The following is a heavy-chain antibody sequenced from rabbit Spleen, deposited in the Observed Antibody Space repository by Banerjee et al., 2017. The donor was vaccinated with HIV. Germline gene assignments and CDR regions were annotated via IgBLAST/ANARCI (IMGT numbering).Heavy chain of an antibody. J-gene: IGHJ6*01. CDR1: GFSFSSSDY. V-gene: IGHV1S40*01. CDR3: ARDTSSSFSSYGMDL. Sequence: QSLEESGGGLVQPEGSLALTCKASGFSFSSSDYICWVRQAPGKGLEWISCIAGSSSGFTYSATWAKGRFTISKTSSTTVTLKMTSLTAADTATYFCARDTSSSFSSYGMDLWGQGTLVTVS. D-gene: IGHD1-1*01. CDR2: IAGSSSGFT.